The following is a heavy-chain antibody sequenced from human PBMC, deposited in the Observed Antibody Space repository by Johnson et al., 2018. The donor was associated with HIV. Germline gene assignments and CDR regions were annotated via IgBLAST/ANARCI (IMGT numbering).Heavy chain of an antibody. Sequence: VQLVESGGGLVQPGGSPRLSCAASGFTVSSNYMSWVRQAPGKGLEWVSVIYSGGRTYYADSVKGRFTISRDNSKNTLYLQMNSLRAEDTAVYYCARGDCSSTSCYHFDIWGQGTMVTVSS. D-gene: IGHD2-2*01. CDR2: IYSGGRT. CDR3: ARGDCSSTSCYHFDI. V-gene: IGHV3-66*01. J-gene: IGHJ3*02. CDR1: GFTVSSNY.